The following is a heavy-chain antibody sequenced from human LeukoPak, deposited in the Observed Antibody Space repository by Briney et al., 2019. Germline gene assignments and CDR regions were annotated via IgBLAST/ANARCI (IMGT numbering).Heavy chain of an antibody. V-gene: IGHV4-59*01. CDR2: IYYSGST. CDR1: GGSISSYY. CDR3: AREYSSSWHYFDY. J-gene: IGHJ4*02. Sequence: SETLSLTCTVSGGSISSYYWSWIRQPPGKGLEWIGYIYYSGSTNYNPSLKSRVTISVDTSKNQFSLKLSSVTAADTAVYYCAREYSSSWHYFDYWGQGTLVTVSS. D-gene: IGHD6-13*01.